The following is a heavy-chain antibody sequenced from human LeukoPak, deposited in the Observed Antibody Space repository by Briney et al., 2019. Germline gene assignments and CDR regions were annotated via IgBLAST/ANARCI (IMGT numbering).Heavy chain of an antibody. D-gene: IGHD1-7*01. J-gene: IGHJ5*02. Sequence: GGSLRLSCAASGFTFRTYGMNWVRQAPGKGLEWVSSISGSGETFYAESVKGRFTISRDNSKNTLYLQMNSLRAEDTAVYYCAKVPNWNYLWFDPWGQGTLVTVSS. CDR1: GFTFRTYG. CDR3: AKVPNWNYLWFDP. CDR2: ISGSGET. V-gene: IGHV3-23*01.